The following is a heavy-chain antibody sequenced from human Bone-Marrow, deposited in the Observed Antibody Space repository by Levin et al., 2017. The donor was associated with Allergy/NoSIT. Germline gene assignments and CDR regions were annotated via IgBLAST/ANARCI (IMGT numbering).Heavy chain of an antibody. CDR1: GFTFSSYS. D-gene: IGHD2-8*01. J-gene: IGHJ6*02. CDR2: ISSSSSYI. CDR3: ARVMVTHPTPYYYYGMDV. V-gene: IGHV3-21*01. Sequence: GGSLRLSCAASGFTFSSYSMNWVRQAPGKGLEWVSSISSSSSYIYYADSVKGRFTISRDNAKNSLYLQMNSLRAEDTAVYYCARVMVTHPTPYYYYGMDVWGQGTTVTVSS.